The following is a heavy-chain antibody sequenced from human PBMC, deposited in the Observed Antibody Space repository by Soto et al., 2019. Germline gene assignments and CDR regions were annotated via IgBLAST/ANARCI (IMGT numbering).Heavy chain of an antibody. Sequence: ASVQVSGKASGYTCTSYAMHWVRKATGQRLEGMGWINAGNGNTKYSQKFQGRVTITRDTSASTAYMELSGLRSEDTAVYYCARGTYYDFWSGYHRDYYYYYMDVWGKGTTVTVSS. CDR2: INAGNGNT. D-gene: IGHD3-3*01. CDR3: ARGTYYDFWSGYHRDYYYYYMDV. CDR1: GYTCTSYA. V-gene: IGHV1-3*01. J-gene: IGHJ6*03.